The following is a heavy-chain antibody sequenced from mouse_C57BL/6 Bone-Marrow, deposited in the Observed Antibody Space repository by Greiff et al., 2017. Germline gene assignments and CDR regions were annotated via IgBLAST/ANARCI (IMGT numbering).Heavy chain of an antibody. V-gene: IGHV1-9*01. J-gene: IGHJ1*03. CDR1: GYTFTGYW. CDR2: ILPGSGST. D-gene: IGHD1-1*01. Sequence: QVQLQQSGAELMKPGASVKLSCKATGYTFTGYWIEWVKQRPGHGLEWIGEILPGSGSTNYNEKFKGKATFTADTSSNTAYMQLSSLTTEDSAIYYCASVCITTGVAPTGYFEVWGTGTTVTVSS. CDR3: ASVCITTGVAPTGYFEV.